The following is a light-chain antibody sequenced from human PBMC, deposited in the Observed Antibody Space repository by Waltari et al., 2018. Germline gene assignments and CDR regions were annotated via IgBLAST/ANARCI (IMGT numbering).Light chain of an antibody. J-gene: IGLJ2*01. Sequence: QSVLTQPPSVAGAPGQRVTTACPGSSSNIGAGNALLWYQHLPGTAPQRLIYRNTDRPSGVPDRFSGSKSGTSASLAITGLRAEDEANYYCQSFDSNLNGGVLFGGGTKLTVL. CDR3: QSFDSNLNGGVL. CDR2: RNT. CDR1: SSNIGAGNA. V-gene: IGLV1-40*01.